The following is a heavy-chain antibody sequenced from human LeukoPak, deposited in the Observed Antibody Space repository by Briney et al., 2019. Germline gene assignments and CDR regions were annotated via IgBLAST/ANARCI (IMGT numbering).Heavy chain of an antibody. CDR3: ARVRRSVVPAASFDY. V-gene: IGHV4-30-4*08. D-gene: IGHD2-2*01. CDR1: GFSFSSGDYY. CDR2: FYYSGSS. Sequence: SETLSLTCTASGFSFSSGDYYWSWLRQPPGKGLESFGQFYYSGSSYDNPSLKSRVTISVDTSKNQFSLKLSSVTAADTAVYYSARVRRSVVPAASFDYWGQGTLVTVSS. J-gene: IGHJ4*02.